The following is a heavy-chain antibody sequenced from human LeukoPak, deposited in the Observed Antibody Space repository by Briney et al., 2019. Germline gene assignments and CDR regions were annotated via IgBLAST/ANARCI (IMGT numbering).Heavy chain of an antibody. J-gene: IGHJ2*01. CDR1: GFSFSTYA. V-gene: IGHV3-23*01. Sequence: PGGSLRLSCEASGFSFSTYAMNWVRQAPGKGLEWVSGMSGSGGTTYNADSVEGRFTISRDNSKNRLYLLMNGLRVEDTAVYFCAKDHSNADWYFDLWGRGTLVTVSP. CDR2: MSGSGGTT. CDR3: AKDHSNADWYFDL. D-gene: IGHD4-11*01.